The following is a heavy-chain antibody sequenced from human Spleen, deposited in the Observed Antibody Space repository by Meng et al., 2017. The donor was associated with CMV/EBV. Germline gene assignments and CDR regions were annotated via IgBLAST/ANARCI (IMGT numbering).Heavy chain of an antibody. J-gene: IGHJ4*02. CDR3: ARSPGSCSDTSCYSNHFDS. V-gene: IGHV3-9*01. CDR1: GFTFDDYA. Sequence: SLKISCAASGFTFDDYAMHWVRLAPGKGLEWVSGINWNSGSIGYADSVKGRFTISRDNAKNSLYLQMDSLRAEDTAIYYCARSPGSCSDTSCYSNHFDSWGQGTLVTVSS. D-gene: IGHD2-2*03. CDR2: INWNSGSI.